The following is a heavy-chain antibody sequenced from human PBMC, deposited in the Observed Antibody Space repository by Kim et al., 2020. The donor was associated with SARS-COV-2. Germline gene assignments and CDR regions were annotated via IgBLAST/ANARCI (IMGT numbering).Heavy chain of an antibody. CDR2: IYYTGTT. V-gene: IGHV4-59*01. CDR1: GGSISTYY. Sequence: SETLSLTCTVSGGSISTYYWSWIRHPPGKGLEWIAYIYYTGTTNYNPSLKSRVTISLDTSKNHFSLRLSSVTAADTAVYYCARSYSSSGYYYYGMDVWGQGTTVTVSS. CDR3: ARSYSSSGYYYYGMDV. J-gene: IGHJ6*02. D-gene: IGHD6-13*01.